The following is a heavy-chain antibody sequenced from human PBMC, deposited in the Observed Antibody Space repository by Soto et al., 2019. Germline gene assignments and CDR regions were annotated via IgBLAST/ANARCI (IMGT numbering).Heavy chain of an antibody. CDR2: IDTAGRT. J-gene: IGHJ6*02. D-gene: IGHD3-3*01. V-gene: IGHV3-53*01. CDR3: ARGATYYDFWSGYYTSYTYYGMDV. CDR1: VFSVSYNY. Sequence: GGSLRLSCEASVFSVSYNYMTWVRQAPGKGLEWVSVIDTAGRTNYAESVKGRFTISRDNAKNTLHLQMNSLRAEDTAVYYCARGATYYDFWSGYYTSYTYYGMDVWGQGTTVTVSS.